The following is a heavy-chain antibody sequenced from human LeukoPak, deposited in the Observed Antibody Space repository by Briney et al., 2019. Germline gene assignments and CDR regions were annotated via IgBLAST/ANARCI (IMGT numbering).Heavy chain of an antibody. V-gene: IGHV4-59*08. CDR1: GDSISSYY. D-gene: IGHD3-10*01. J-gene: IGHJ6*02. CDR2: IYYSGST. Sequence: PSETLSLTCTVSGDSISSYYWTWIRQPPGKGLEWIGYIYYSGSTNYNPSLKSRVTISIDTSKNQFSLKLSSVTAADTAVYYCARRSYGAASPLRMDVWGQGTTVTVSS. CDR3: ARRSYGAASPLRMDV.